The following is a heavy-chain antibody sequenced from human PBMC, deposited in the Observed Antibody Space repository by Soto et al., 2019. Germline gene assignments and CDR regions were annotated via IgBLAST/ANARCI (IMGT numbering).Heavy chain of an antibody. CDR2: ISWNSGSI. CDR1: GFTFDDYA. V-gene: IGHV3-9*01. CDR3: AKLRSGDSPPTDY. J-gene: IGHJ4*02. Sequence: EVQLVESGGGLVQPGRSLRLSCAASGFTFDDYAMHWVRQAPGKGLEWVSGISWNSGSIGYADSVKGRFTISRDNAKNSLYLQMNSLRAEDTALYYCAKLRSGDSPPTDYWGQGTLVTVSS. D-gene: IGHD4-17*01.